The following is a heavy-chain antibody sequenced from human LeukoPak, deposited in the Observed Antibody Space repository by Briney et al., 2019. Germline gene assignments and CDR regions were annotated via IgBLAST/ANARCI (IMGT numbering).Heavy chain of an antibody. CDR2: ISYDGINK. V-gene: IGHV3-30*03. CDR3: ATAAPASGWYFDY. D-gene: IGHD6-19*01. J-gene: IGHJ4*02. CDR1: GFTFSSYG. Sequence: GGSLRLSCAASGFTFSSYGMHWVRQAPGKGLEWVALISYDGINKYYADSVKGRFTISRDISKNTPYLQMNSLRAEDTAVYYCATAAPASGWYFDYWGQGTLVTVSS.